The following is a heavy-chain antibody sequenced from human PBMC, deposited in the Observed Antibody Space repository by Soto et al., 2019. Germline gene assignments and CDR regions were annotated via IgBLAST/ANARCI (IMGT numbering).Heavy chain of an antibody. CDR3: AGPGYSSGWFRDDAFDI. J-gene: IGHJ3*02. V-gene: IGHV3-30*03. CDR1: GFTFSSYG. D-gene: IGHD6-19*01. Sequence: GGSLRLSCAASGFTFSSYGMHWVRQAPGKGLEWVAVISYDGSNKYYADSVKGRFTISRDNSKNTLYLQMNSLRAEDTAVYYCAGPGYSSGWFRDDAFDIWGQGTMVTVSS. CDR2: ISYDGSNK.